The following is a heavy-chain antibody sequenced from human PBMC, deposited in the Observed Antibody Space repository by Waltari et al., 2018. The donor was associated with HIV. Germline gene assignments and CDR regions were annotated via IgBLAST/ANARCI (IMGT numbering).Heavy chain of an antibody. Sequence: EVQLVESGGGLVQPGRSLRLSCAASGFTFDDYAMHWVRQAPGKGLEWVSGISWNSGSFGYADSVKGRFTISRDNAKNSLYLQMNSLRADDTALYYCARDNDFRFFVAAAVFQHWGQGTLVTVSS. D-gene: IGHD6-13*01. V-gene: IGHV3-9*01. CDR2: ISWNSGSF. CDR3: ARDNDFRFFVAAAVFQH. J-gene: IGHJ1*01. CDR1: GFTFDDYA.